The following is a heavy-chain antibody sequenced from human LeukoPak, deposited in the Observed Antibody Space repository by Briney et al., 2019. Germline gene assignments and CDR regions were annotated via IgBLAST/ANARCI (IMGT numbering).Heavy chain of an antibody. D-gene: IGHD2-2*01. CDR1: GGSISYGSYY. V-gene: IGHV4-61*05. CDR3: ARRHCTGISCYVDP. J-gene: IGHJ5*02. CDR2: ISPSGST. Sequence: PSETLSLTCTVSGGSISYGSYYWGWIRQPPGKGLEWIGQISPSGSTNYNPSLKSRVTISVDTSKNQFSLRLNSVTSTDTAVYYCARRHCTGISCYVDPWGQGTLVTVSS.